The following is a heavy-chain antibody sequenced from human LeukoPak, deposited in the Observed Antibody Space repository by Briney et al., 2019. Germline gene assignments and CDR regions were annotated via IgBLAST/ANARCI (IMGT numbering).Heavy chain of an antibody. J-gene: IGHJ3*02. Sequence: ASVKVSCKASGYTFTGYYMHWVRQAPGQGLEWMGWINPNSGGTNYAQKFQGRVTMTRDTSISTAYMELSRLRSDDTAVYYCARDDTEYYGSGSNAFDIWGQGTMVTVSS. D-gene: IGHD3-10*01. V-gene: IGHV1-2*02. CDR2: INPNSGGT. CDR3: ARDDTEYYGSGSNAFDI. CDR1: GYTFTGYY.